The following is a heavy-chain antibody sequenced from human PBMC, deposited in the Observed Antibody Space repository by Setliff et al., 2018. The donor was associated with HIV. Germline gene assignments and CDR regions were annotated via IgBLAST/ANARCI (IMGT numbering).Heavy chain of an antibody. Sequence: PGESLKISCKGSGYKFTNYWIGWVRQMPGKGLEWMGIIYPGDSDTRYSPSFEGQVTISADKSISTAYLQWNSLKASDTAMYYCASAPSSFWSGFDAFDLWGQGTMVTVSS. CDR2: IYPGDSDT. V-gene: IGHV5-51*01. J-gene: IGHJ3*01. CDR3: ASAPSSFWSGFDAFDL. D-gene: IGHD3-3*01. CDR1: GYKFTNYW.